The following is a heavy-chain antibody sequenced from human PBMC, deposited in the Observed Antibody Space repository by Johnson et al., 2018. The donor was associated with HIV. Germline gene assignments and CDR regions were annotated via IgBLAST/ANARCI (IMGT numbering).Heavy chain of an antibody. D-gene: IGHD2-21*01. Sequence: VQLVESGGGLVKPGGSLRLSCAASGFSFTDAWMNWVRQAPGKGLEWVGRIKSKSDGGTTDYAAPVRGRFTISREDSKNTVYLQMNSLKTEDTAVYYCTTAVLLIWGQGTMVTVSS. V-gene: IGHV3-15*01. CDR2: IKSKSDGGTT. J-gene: IGHJ3*02. CDR3: TTAVLLI. CDR1: GFSFTDAW.